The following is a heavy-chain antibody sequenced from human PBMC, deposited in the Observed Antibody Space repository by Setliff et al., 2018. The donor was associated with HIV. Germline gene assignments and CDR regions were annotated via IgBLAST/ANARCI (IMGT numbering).Heavy chain of an antibody. D-gene: IGHD3-10*01. V-gene: IGHV5-51*01. Sequence: GESLKISCKGSRYSFSSYWIGWVRQMPGKGLEWMGIIYPGDSDTRYSPSFQGQVTISADKSINTAYLQWTSLRASDTAMYYCAKHMVRGAITGEAFDVWGQGTMVTVSS. CDR1: RYSFSSYW. CDR2: IYPGDSDT. CDR3: AKHMVRGAITGEAFDV. J-gene: IGHJ3*01.